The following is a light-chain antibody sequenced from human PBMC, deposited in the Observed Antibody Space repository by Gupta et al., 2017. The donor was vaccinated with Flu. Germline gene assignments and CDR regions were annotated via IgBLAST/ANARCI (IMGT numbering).Light chain of an antibody. V-gene: IGLV1-47*01. CDR1: SSNNGSNF. CDR3: AAWDDSLSGSYV. J-gene: IGLJ1*01. CDR2: MND. Sequence: QSVLTQPPSASGTHGQRVTISCSGSSSNNGSNFVYWYQQFPGTAPTPLLYMNDQRPSGFPDRFSGSKSGTSASLSISGLRSEDEADYYCAAWDDSLSGSYVFGTGTKVTVL.